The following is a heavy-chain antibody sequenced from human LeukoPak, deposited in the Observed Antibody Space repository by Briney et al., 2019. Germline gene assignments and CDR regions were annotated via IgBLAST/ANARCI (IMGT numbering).Heavy chain of an antibody. V-gene: IGHV1-2*02. J-gene: IGHJ3*02. CDR3: ARDIYSSGAFDI. CDR1: GYTFTGYY. CDR2: INPNSGGT. D-gene: IGHD6-19*01. Sequence: ASVKVSCKTSGYTFTGYYMHWVRQAPGQGLEWMGWINPNSGGTNYAQKFQGRVTMTRDTSISTAHMELSRLRSDDTAVYYCARDIYSSGAFDIWGQGTMVTVSS.